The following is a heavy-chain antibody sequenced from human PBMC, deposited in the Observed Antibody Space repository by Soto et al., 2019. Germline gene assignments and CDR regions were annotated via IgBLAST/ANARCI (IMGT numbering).Heavy chain of an antibody. Sequence: QVQLQESGPGLVKPSETLSLTCTVSGGSISSYYWSWIRQPPGKGLEWIGYIYYSGSTNYNPSLKSRVTISVDTSKNQFSLKLSSVTAADTAVYYCARVKAAGGVFDYWGQGTLVTVSS. CDR3: ARVKAAGGVFDY. J-gene: IGHJ4*02. CDR2: IYYSGST. V-gene: IGHV4-59*01. D-gene: IGHD2-15*01. CDR1: GGSISSYY.